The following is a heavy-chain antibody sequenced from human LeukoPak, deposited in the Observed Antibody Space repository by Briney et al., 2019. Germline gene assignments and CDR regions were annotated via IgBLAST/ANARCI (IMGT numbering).Heavy chain of an antibody. Sequence: SETLSLTCSVSGGSTTGYFWTWIRQPPGKGPEWIGYVYYKGDTSYSPSLDSRVSISVDTSKKQFSLKLNSVTAADTAMYYCARHVTVTYDAFDLWGQGTMVTVSA. V-gene: IGHV4-59*08. J-gene: IGHJ3*01. CDR1: GGSTTGYF. D-gene: IGHD4-11*01. CDR3: ARHVTVTYDAFDL. CDR2: VYYKGDT.